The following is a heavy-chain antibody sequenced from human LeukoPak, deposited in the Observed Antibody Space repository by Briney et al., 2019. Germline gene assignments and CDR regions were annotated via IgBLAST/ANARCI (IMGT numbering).Heavy chain of an antibody. CDR1: GFPFSSYT. CDR2: IDDSERT. V-gene: IGHV3-23*05. CDR3: STRLGEHFDY. D-gene: IGHD3-16*01. Sequence: QPGGSLSLSCPASGFPFSSYTLNWVRQAPGKGLEWVSTIDDSERTHYADSVQGRFTISRDNSKNTIFLHMNSLRAEDTAVYFCSTRLGEHFDYWGQGTRVTVSS. J-gene: IGHJ4*02.